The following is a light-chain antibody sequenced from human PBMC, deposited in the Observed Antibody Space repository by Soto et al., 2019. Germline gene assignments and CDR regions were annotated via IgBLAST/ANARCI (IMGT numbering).Light chain of an antibody. CDR2: DAS. J-gene: IGKJ5*01. CDR1: QSVSSY. CDR3: QQRSNWPPIT. Sequence: EMVLTQSPATLSLSPLEIATLSCMASQSVSSYLAWYQQKPGQAPRLLIYDASNRATGIPARFSGSGSGTDFTLTISSLEPEDFAVYYCQQRSNWPPITFGQGTRLEIK. V-gene: IGKV3-11*01.